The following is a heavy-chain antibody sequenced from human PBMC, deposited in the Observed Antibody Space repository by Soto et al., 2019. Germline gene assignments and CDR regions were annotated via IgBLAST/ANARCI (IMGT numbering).Heavy chain of an antibody. CDR1: GYSISIGYY. CDR2: IYHSGST. J-gene: IGHJ2*01. D-gene: IGHD5-18*01. Sequence: SETLSLTCAVSGYSISIGYYGGWIRQPPGKGLEWIGSIYHSGSTYYNPTLKSRVTISVDTSKNQFSLKLSSVTAADTAVYYCARGRSGYSYGKYWYFDLWGRGTLVTVSS. V-gene: IGHV4-38-2*01. CDR3: ARGRSGYSYGKYWYFDL.